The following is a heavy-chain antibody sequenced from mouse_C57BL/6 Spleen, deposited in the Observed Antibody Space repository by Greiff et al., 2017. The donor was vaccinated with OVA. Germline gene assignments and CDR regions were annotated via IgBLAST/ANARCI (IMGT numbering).Heavy chain of an antibody. V-gene: IGHV3-6*01. CDR3: ARDGDYPAWFAY. J-gene: IGHJ3*01. Sequence: EVKLQESGPGLVKPSQSLSLTCSVTGYSITSGYYWNWIRQFPGNKLEWMGYISYDGSNNYNPSLKNRISITRDTSKNQFFLKLNSVTTEDTATYYCARDGDYPAWFAYWGQGTLVTVSA. D-gene: IGHD2-4*01. CDR2: ISYDGSN. CDR1: GYSITSGYY.